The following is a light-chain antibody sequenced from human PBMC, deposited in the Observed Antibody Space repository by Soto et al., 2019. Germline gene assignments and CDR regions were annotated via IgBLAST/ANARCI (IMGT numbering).Light chain of an antibody. CDR1: QNIVNY. CDR3: QQYEASPLT. V-gene: IGKV1-39*01. CDR2: AAS. Sequence: DIQMTQSPSSLSASVGDRVTITCRASQNIVNYLNWYQQKPGKAPKLLIYAASSLQSGIPSRFSGSGSATDFALTISRLEPEDFALYYCQQYEASPLTFGPGTKVDVK. J-gene: IGKJ3*01.